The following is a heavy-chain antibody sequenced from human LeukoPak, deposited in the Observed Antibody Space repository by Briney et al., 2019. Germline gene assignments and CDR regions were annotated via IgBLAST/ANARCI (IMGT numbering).Heavy chain of an antibody. CDR2: IYWDDDR. J-gene: IGHJ4*02. CDR3: AHRKNYYDSSVFDN. CDR1: GFSLNTRGVG. V-gene: IGHV2-5*02. Sequence: KKSGLTLENPTQTLTLTCTFSGFSLNTRGVGVGWIRQPPGRALEWLALIYWDDDRRYSPSLKSRLTITKDTSKNQVVLTMTNMDPVDTATYFCAHRKNYYDSSVFDNWGQGTLVTVSS. D-gene: IGHD3-22*01.